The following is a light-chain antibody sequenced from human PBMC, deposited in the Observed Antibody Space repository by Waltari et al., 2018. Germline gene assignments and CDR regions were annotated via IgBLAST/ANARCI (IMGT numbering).Light chain of an antibody. CDR3: QQYANLPLT. J-gene: IGKJ4*01. CDR1: QDITIK. V-gene: IGKV1-33*01. Sequence: DIQMTQSPSSLSASVGDRVTITCQASQDITIKLNWFQQKAGKAPQVLIFDASNSQAAVPSRFSGRGYRTNFAFTITSLQPEDVGTYYCQQYANLPLTFGGGTRVEIK. CDR2: DAS.